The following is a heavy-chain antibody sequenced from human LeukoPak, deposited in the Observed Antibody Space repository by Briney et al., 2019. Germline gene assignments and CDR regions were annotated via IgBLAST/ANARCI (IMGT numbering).Heavy chain of an antibody. J-gene: IGHJ3*01. Sequence: ASVKVSCKASGYTFGAHYIHWLRQSPGSGLEYMGWINPTAGDARFAEKSKGRVTLTRDTSSNTVYMEVTGLTFADTAVYYCARGMYSSSESFDVWGQGAMVVVSS. CDR1: GYTFGAHY. CDR2: INPTAGDA. CDR3: ARGMYSSSESFDV. D-gene: IGHD1-26*01. V-gene: IGHV1-2*02.